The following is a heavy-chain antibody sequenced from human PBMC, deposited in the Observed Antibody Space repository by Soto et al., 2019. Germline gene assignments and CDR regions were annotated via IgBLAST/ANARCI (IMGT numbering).Heavy chain of an antibody. CDR3: ARERYQVISDGMDV. CDR2: INPETGGT. Sequence: QVQLVQSGADVKTPGASVRVSCKASGYTFTGYYVHWVREAPGQGLEWMGWINPETGGTSYVQKFRGRVTLSRDTSINTAYLELSRLRFDDAAVYFCARERYQVISDGMDVWGQGTTVTVSS. V-gene: IGHV1-2*02. J-gene: IGHJ6*02. D-gene: IGHD2-2*01. CDR1: GYTFTGYY.